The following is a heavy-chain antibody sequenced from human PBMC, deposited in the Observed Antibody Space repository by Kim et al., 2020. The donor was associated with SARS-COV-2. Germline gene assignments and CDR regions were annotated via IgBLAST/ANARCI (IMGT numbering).Heavy chain of an antibody. Sequence: SETLSHTCAVYGGSFSGYYWSWIRQPPGKGLEWIGEINHSGSTNYNPSLKSRVTISVDTSKNQFSLKLSSVTAADTAVYYCASNRYCSSTSCFRSGMDVWGQGTTVTISS. V-gene: IGHV4-34*01. CDR3: ASNRYCSSTSCFRSGMDV. J-gene: IGHJ6*02. D-gene: IGHD2-2*01. CDR1: GGSFSGYY. CDR2: INHSGST.